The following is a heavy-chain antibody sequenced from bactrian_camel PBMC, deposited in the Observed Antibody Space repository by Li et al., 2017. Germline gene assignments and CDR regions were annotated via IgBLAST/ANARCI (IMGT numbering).Heavy chain of an antibody. CDR1: GYRYDTYC. J-gene: IGHJ4*01. CDR3: AKGRYYSTGTA. D-gene: IGHD4*01. CDR2: IDSDGDT. V-gene: IGHV3S26*01. Sequence: QVQLVESGGGSVQAGGSLRLSCAAPGYRYDTYCMGWFRQAPGKAREGIAVIDSDGDTAYAESMKDRFTISVDNAKNTLYLQLSSLKTEDTAMYYCAKGRYYSTGTARGQGTQVTVS.